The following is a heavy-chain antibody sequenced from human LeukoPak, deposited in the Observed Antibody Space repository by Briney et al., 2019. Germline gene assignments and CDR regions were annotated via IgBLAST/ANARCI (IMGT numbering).Heavy chain of an antibody. J-gene: IGHJ6*04. D-gene: IGHD2-2*01. V-gene: IGHV3-30*18. CDR2: ISYDGSNK. CDR1: GFTFSSYG. CDR3: AKDLGYCSSTSCYAPDIYYYYGMDV. Sequence: GGSLRLSCAASGFTFSSYGMHWVRQAPGKGLEWVAVISYDGSNKYYADSVKGRFTISRDNSKNTPYLQMNSLRAEDTAVYYCAKDLGYCSSTSCYAPDIYYYYGMDVWGKGTTVTVSS.